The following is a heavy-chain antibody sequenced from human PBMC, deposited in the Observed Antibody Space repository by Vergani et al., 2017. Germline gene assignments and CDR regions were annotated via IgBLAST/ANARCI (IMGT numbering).Heavy chain of an antibody. Sequence: QLQLQESGSGLVKPSQTLSLTCAVSGGSISSGGYSWSWIRQPPGKGLEWIGYIYHSGSTYYNPSLKSRVTISVDRSKNQFSLKLSSVTAADTAVYYCASQLPXARLRNYYYYYLDVWGKGTTVTVSS. D-gene: IGHD2-2*01. CDR1: GGSISSGGYS. CDR3: ASQLPXARLRNYYYYYLDV. CDR2: IYHSGST. J-gene: IGHJ6*03. V-gene: IGHV4-30-2*01.